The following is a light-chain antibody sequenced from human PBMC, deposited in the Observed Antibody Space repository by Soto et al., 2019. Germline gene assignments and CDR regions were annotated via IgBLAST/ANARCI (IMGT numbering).Light chain of an antibody. V-gene: IGLV2-8*01. J-gene: IGLJ1*01. Sequence: QSAVTQPPSASGSPGQSVTISCTGTSSDVGGYDYVSWYQQHPGKAPKLMIYEVSKRPSGVPDRFSGSKSGNTASLTVSGLQAEDEADYYCSSYAGSLYVFGAGTKVTVL. CDR3: SSYAGSLYV. CDR1: SSDVGGYDY. CDR2: EVS.